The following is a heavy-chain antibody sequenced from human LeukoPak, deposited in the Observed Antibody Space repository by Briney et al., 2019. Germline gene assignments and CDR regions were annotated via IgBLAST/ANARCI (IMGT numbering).Heavy chain of an antibody. CDR2: IIPIFGTA. Sequence: SVKVSCKASGGTFSSYAISWVRQAPGQGLEWMGRIIPIFGTANYAQKFQGRVTITTDESTSTAYMELSSLRSEDTAVYYCAKVFMYYYDSSGPNWFDPWGQGTLVTVSS. J-gene: IGHJ5*02. CDR1: GGTFSSYA. CDR3: AKVFMYYYDSSGPNWFDP. V-gene: IGHV1-69*05. D-gene: IGHD3-22*01.